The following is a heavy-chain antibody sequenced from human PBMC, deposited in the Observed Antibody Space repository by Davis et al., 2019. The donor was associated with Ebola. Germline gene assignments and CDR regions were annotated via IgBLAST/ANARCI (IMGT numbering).Heavy chain of an antibody. V-gene: IGHV1-18*04. CDR3: ARGAYDIDY. Sequence: AASVKVSCKASGYTFTGYYMHWVRQAPGQGLEWMGCISAYNGNTSYAHKLQGRVTMTTDTSTSTTYMELRSLTSDDTAVYYCARGAYDIDYWGQGTLVTVSS. CDR1: GYTFTGYY. J-gene: IGHJ4*02. D-gene: IGHD5-12*01. CDR2: ISAYNGNT.